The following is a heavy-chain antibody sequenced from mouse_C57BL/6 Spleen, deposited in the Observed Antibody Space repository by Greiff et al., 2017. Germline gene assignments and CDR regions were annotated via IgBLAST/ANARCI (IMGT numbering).Heavy chain of an antibody. V-gene: IGHV1-50*01. CDR3: ARGENP. J-gene: IGHJ2*01. Sequence: VQLQQPGAELVKPGASVKLSCKASGYTFTSYWMPWVKQRPGQGLEWIGEIDPSDSYTNYNQKFKGKATLTVDTSSSTAYMQLSSLTSEDSAVYYCARGENPWGQGTTLTVSS. CDR1: GYTFTSYW. CDR2: IDPSDSYT.